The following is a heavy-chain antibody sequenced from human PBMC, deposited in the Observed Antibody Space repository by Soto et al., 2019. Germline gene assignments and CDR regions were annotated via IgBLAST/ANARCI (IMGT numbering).Heavy chain of an antibody. CDR2: IIPFFGTA. Sequence: QVQLVQSGAEVKKPGSSVRVSCKASGAALRNKAITWVRQAPGQGLEWMGEIIPFFGTANYAQKFQGRVPFAADKSPPTAYMDRSSLRSEDTTLYYCARAPGLTVYVNRGRSVPWGQVTVGSVSS. V-gene: IGHV1-69*06. CDR1: GAALRNKA. CDR3: ARAPGLTVYVNRGRSVP. J-gene: IGHJ5*02. D-gene: IGHD3-9*01.